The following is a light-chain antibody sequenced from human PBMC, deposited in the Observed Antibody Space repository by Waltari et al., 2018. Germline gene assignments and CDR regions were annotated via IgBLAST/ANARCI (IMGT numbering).Light chain of an antibody. Sequence: QSVLTQPPSVSAAPGQKVTISCSGSSSNIGNNYVSWYQQLPGTAPKLLIYDNHNRSSGIRDRFSGSESGASAPLDINGLQTGDEADYYCGTWDSSLRGVFGTGTKVTVL. CDR1: SSNIGNNY. CDR3: GTWDSSLRGV. J-gene: IGLJ1*01. V-gene: IGLV1-51*01. CDR2: DNH.